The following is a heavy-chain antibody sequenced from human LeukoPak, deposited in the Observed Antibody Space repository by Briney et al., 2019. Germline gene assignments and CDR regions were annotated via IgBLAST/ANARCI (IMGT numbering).Heavy chain of an antibody. D-gene: IGHD3-9*01. Sequence: GESLNLSRKCSGYILTNYWIGLVRQMPGKGLEWMGIFYPGDPDTRYSPSFQGQVTISADKSISTAYLQWSSLKASDTAMYYCARLSGVDYDILTGYSRYFDYWGQGTLVTVSS. J-gene: IGHJ4*02. V-gene: IGHV5-51*01. CDR2: FYPGDPDT. CDR1: GYILTNYW. CDR3: ARLSGVDYDILTGYSRYFDY.